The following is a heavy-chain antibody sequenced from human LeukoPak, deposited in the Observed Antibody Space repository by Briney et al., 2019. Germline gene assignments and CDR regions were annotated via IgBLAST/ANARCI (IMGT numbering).Heavy chain of an antibody. CDR1: GGSISSSTYY. CDR2: IYYSGST. J-gene: IGHJ4*02. CDR3: ARLLGTTWYFDY. Sequence: SETLSLTCTVSGGSISSSTYYWGWIRQPPGKGLEWIANIYYSGSTYYNPSLQSRVTMSVDTSKNQFSQKLTSVTAADTALYYCARLLGTTWYFDYWGLGTLVTVTS. V-gene: IGHV4-39*01. D-gene: IGHD6-13*01.